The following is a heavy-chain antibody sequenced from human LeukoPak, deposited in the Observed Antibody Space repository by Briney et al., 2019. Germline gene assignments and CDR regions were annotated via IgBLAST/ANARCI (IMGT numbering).Heavy chain of an antibody. CDR3: ARGPRSYTGAYMDV. Sequence: SETLSLTCAVYGGSFSGYYWSWIRQPPGKGLEWIGEINHIGSTNYNPSLKSRVTISVDTSKNQFSLKLSSVTAADTAVYYCARGPRSYTGAYMDVWGKGTTVTVSS. D-gene: IGHD1-14*01. CDR1: GGSFSGYY. CDR2: INHIGST. J-gene: IGHJ6*03. V-gene: IGHV4-34*01.